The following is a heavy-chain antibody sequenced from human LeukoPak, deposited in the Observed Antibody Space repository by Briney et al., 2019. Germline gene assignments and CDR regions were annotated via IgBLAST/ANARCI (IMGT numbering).Heavy chain of an antibody. CDR1: GFTFINYA. V-gene: IGHV3-23*01. J-gene: IGHJ4*02. CDR2: LSGRSVVT. Sequence: GGSLRLSCTASGFTFINYAMNWVRQAPGKGLEWVSLLSGRSVVTEFADSVKGRFTISRDNSKNTLFLQMNSLRAEDTAMYYCARDSANGYRFDYWGQETLVTVSS. CDR3: ARDSANGYRFDY. D-gene: IGHD3-16*02.